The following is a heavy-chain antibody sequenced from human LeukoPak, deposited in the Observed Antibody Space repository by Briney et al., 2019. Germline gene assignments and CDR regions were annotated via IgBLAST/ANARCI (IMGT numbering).Heavy chain of an antibody. D-gene: IGHD3-3*01. CDR2: IYYSGST. V-gene: IGHV4-61*01. Sequence: SETLSLTCSVSGGSISSGPYFWSWIRQSPGQGLEWIGYIYYSGSTNYNPSLKSRVTISVDTSKNQFSLKLSSVTAADTAMYYCARLGLRGFLYAFDIWGQGTMVTVSS. CDR3: ARLGLRGFLYAFDI. J-gene: IGHJ3*02. CDR1: GGSISSGPYF.